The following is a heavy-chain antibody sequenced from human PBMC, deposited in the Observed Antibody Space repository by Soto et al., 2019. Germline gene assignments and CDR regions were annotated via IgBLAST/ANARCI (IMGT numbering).Heavy chain of an antibody. D-gene: IGHD4-4*01. V-gene: IGHV3-9*01. CDR2: ISWNGAFI. J-gene: IGHJ4*02. CDR1: GFDFDDHA. Sequence: EVQLVESGGGLVQPGRSLRLSCVGSGFDFDDHAMSWVRQAPGKGLEWVAGISWNGAFIGYANSVRGRFTISRDDAKNSLYLQMNSLITEDTALYYCTRDIFRTITTVDFWGQGTLVTVSS. CDR3: TRDIFRTITTVDF.